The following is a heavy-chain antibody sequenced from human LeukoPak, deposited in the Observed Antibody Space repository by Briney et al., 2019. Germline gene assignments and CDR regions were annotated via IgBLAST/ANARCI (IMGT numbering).Heavy chain of an antibody. CDR1: GFTFSSYA. CDR3: ARTLTVVTYYYFDY. V-gene: IGHV3-30*04. CDR2: ISYHGSNK. D-gene: IGHD4-23*01. J-gene: IGHJ4*02. Sequence: GRSLRLSCATSGFTFSSYAMHWVRQAPGKGLEWVAVISYHGSNKYYADSVKGRFTISRDNSKNTLYLQMNSLRAEDTAVYYCARTLTVVTYYYFDYWGQGTLVTVSS.